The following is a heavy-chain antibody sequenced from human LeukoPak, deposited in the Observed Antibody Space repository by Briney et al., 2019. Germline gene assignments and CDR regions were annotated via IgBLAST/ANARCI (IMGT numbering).Heavy chain of an antibody. CDR3: ARDLPSTAVATYNWFDP. D-gene: IGHD5-12*01. CDR2: ISSNGGST. Sequence: GGSLRLSCAASGFTFSSYAMYWVRQAPGKGLEYVSGISSNGGSTYYANSVKGRFTISRDNSKNTLYLQMGSLRSEDTAVYYCARDLPSTAVATYNWFDPWGQGTLVTVSS. J-gene: IGHJ5*02. CDR1: GFTFSSYA. V-gene: IGHV3-64*01.